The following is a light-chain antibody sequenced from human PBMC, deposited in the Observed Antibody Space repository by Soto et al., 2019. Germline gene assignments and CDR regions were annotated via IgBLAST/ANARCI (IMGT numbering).Light chain of an antibody. CDR3: QAWDSSTAKVV. CDR2: QDT. CDR1: KLGEKY. V-gene: IGLV3-1*01. J-gene: IGLJ2*01. Sequence: SYELTQSPSVSVSPGQTANITCSGDKLGEKYASWYQQKPGQSPMLVIYQDTRRPSGIPERFSGSSSGNTATLTISGTQATDEADYYCQAWDSSTAKVVFGGGTKLTVL.